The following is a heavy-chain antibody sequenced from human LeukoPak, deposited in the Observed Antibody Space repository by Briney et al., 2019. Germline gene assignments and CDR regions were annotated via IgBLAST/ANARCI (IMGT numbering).Heavy chain of an antibody. V-gene: IGHV4-34*01. J-gene: IGHJ4*02. CDR1: GGSFSGYY. Sequence: SETLSLTCAVYGGSFSGYYWSWIRQPPGKGLEWIGEIYHSGSTNYNPSLKSRVTISVDTSKNQFSLKLSSVTAADTAVYYCASHYYDSSGYYYFDYWGQGTLVTVSS. CDR3: ASHYYDSSGYYYFDY. CDR2: IYHSGST. D-gene: IGHD3-22*01.